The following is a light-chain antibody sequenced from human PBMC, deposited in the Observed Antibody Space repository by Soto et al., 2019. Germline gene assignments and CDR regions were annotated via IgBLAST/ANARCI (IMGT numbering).Light chain of an antibody. CDR2: DTN. CDR1: ISNVGDNS. J-gene: IGLJ1*01. V-gene: IGLV1-51*01. CDR3: GAWDRGLYVYV. Sequence: QSVLTQPPSVSAAPGQEVTISCSGTISNVGDNSVSWYQQHPGRAPKLLLHDTNKRPSGIPARFSDSKSGTSATLGITVLQPGDEANYYYGAWDRGLYVYVFGSGTKLTVL.